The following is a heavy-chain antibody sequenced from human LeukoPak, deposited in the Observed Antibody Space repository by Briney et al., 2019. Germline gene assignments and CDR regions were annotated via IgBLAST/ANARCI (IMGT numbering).Heavy chain of an antibody. J-gene: IGHJ4*02. CDR2: ISYDGSNK. V-gene: IGHV3-30*04. Sequence: GGSLRLSCAASGFTFSSYAMHWVRQAPGKGLEWVAVISYDGSNKYYADSVKGRFTISRGNSKNTLYLQMNSLRAEDTAVYYCAPLRAIWGQGTLVTVSS. CDR3: APLRAI. D-gene: IGHD2-2*01. CDR1: GFTFSSYA.